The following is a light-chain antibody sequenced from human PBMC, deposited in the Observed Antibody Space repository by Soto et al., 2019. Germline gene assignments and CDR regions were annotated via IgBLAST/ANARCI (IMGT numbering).Light chain of an antibody. V-gene: IGKV1-5*03. CDR2: KXS. CDR3: HQYGKATIT. Sequence: EIQITQSPSSLYGSVVDRVTITXRASPSTSSWLGWYQQKQGKAPHLXXVKXSTLRTGCPSRFSGSGSATDFTLPISRREHDDFYSYYLHQYGKATITFGQGTRLEIK. CDR1: PSTSSW. J-gene: IGKJ5*01.